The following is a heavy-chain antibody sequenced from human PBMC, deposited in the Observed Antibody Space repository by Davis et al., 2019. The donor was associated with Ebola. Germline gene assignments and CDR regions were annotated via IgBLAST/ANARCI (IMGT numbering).Heavy chain of an antibody. V-gene: IGHV3-21*01. D-gene: IGHD3-22*01. CDR2: VSSESTYI. CDR3: SRDNPPDFSFSSGYYYGSAY. J-gene: IGHJ4*02. CDR1: GFTFSRYS. Sequence: GESLKISCAASGFTFSRYSMNWVRQAPGKGLEWVSSVSSESTYIFYADSVKGRFTISRDDAKNSLYLQMNSLRVEDTARYYCSRDNPPDFSFSSGYYYGSAYWGQGTLVSVSS.